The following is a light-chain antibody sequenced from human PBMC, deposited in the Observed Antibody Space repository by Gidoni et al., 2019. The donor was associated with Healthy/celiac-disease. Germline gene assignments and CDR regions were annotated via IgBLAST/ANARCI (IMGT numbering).Light chain of an antibody. J-gene: IGLJ2*01. V-gene: IGLV1-40*01. Sequence: QSVPTPPPPVSGAPGQRVPISCTGSSPNTGAGYDVHWYQQLPGTAPKLLIYGNSNRPSGVPDRFSGSKSGTSASLAITGLQAEDEADYYCQSYDSSLSAHVVFGGGTKLTVL. CDR3: QSYDSSLSAHVV. CDR2: GNS. CDR1: SPNTGAGYD.